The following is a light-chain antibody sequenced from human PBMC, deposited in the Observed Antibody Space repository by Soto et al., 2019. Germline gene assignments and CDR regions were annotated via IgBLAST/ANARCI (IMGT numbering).Light chain of an antibody. CDR1: QSISSY. J-gene: IGKJ4*01. CDR2: DGS. V-gene: IGKV3-11*01. CDR3: QQGRSWPLT. Sequence: EIVLTQSPATLSLSPGERATLSCRASQSISSYLAWYQQKPGQAPRLLIYDGSNRATGIPARFSVSGSETDFTLTISSLEPEDFASYYCQQGRSWPLTFGGETKVEIK.